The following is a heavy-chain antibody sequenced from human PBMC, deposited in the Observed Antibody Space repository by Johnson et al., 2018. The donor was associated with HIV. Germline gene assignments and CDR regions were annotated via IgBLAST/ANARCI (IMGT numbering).Heavy chain of an antibody. V-gene: IGHV3-30*02. CDR2: IRYDGSNK. Sequence: QVQLVESGGVVVQPGGSLRLSCAASGFTFSSYGMHWVRQAPGKGLEWVAFIRYDGSNKYYADSVKGRFTISRDNSKNTLYLQMNSLRAEDTAVYYCAKGIGGEKQQLPNDAFDIWGQGTMVTVSS. CDR1: GFTFSSYG. CDR3: AKGIGGEKQQLPNDAFDI. J-gene: IGHJ3*02. D-gene: IGHD6-13*01.